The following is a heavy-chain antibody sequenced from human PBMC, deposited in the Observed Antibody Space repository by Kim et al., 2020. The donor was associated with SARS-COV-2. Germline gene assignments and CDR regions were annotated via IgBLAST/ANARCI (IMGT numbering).Heavy chain of an antibody. CDR3: ARLGVATIRGASLGVGDGMDV. CDR2: IYYSGST. V-gene: IGHV4-59*01. Sequence: SETLSLTCTVSGGSISSYYWSWIRQPPGKGLEWIGYIYYSGSTNYNPSLKSRVTISVDTSKNQFSLKLSSVTAADTAVYYWARLGVATIRGASLGVGDGMDVWGQGTTVTVSS. J-gene: IGHJ6*02. CDR1: GGSISSYY. D-gene: IGHD5-12*01.